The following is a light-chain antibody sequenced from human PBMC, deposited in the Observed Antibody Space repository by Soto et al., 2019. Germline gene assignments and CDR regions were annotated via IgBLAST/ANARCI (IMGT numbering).Light chain of an antibody. CDR2: GAS. V-gene: IGKV3-20*01. Sequence: EIVLTQSPGTLSLSPGERATLSCRASQSVSSSYLAWYQQKPGQAPRLLIYGASKRAVGLPARFSGSGSGTEFTLTITSLQSEDFAVYYCQQYGTSPFTFGGGTKVDIK. CDR1: QSVSSSY. J-gene: IGKJ4*01. CDR3: QQYGTSPFT.